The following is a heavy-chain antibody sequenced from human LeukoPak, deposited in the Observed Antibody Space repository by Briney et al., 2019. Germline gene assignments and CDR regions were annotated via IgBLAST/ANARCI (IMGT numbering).Heavy chain of an antibody. J-gene: IGHJ6*02. V-gene: IGHV1-18*01. CDR3: ARDLRGYSYYYGMDV. D-gene: IGHD5-12*01. Sequence: ASVKVSCKASGYTFTSYGISWVRQAPGQGLEWMGWISAYNGNTNYAQKLQGRVTMTRDTSTSTVYMELSSLRSEDTAVYYRARDLRGYSYYYGMDVWGQGTTVTVSS. CDR2: ISAYNGNT. CDR1: GYTFTSYG.